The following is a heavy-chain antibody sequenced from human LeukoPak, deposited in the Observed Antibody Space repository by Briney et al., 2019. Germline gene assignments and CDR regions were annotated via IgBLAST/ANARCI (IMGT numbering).Heavy chain of an antibody. J-gene: IGHJ4*02. Sequence: GESLKISCKGSGYSFTSYWIGWVRQMPGKGLEWMGIIYPGDSDTRYSPSFQGQVTISADKSISTAYLQWSSLKASDTAMYYCARTGLGDSSGYYYVSNEGFYFDYWGQGTLVTVSS. CDR1: GYSFTSYW. CDR2: IYPGDSDT. V-gene: IGHV5-51*01. CDR3: ARTGLGDSSGYYYVSNEGFYFDY. D-gene: IGHD3-22*01.